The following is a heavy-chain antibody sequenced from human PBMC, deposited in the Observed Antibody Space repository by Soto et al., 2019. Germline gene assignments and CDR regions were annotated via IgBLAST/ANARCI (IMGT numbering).Heavy chain of an antibody. CDR3: AKKKPPGVVGFDY. Sequence: EVHLLESGGGLVQPGGSLRLSCAASGFTFSNYAMGWVRQAPGKGLEWVSSISGSGGGTYYADSVKGRFTVSRDNSKDTLFLQMNSLRAEDTAVYYCAKKKPPGVVGFDYWGQGSLVTVSS. CDR1: GFTFSNYA. J-gene: IGHJ4*02. CDR2: ISGSGGGT. V-gene: IGHV3-23*01. D-gene: IGHD3-3*01.